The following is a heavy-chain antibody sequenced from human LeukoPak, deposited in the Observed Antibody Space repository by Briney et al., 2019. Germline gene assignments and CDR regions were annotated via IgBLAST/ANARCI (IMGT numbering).Heavy chain of an antibody. CDR3: ARARLSGYYTAYFDY. V-gene: IGHV3-23*01. CDR2: ISGSGSST. J-gene: IGHJ4*02. Sequence: GGSLRLSCAASGFTFSTYAMSWVRQAPGKGLEWVSGISGSGSSTFDADSVKGRFTISRDNAKNSLYLQMNSLRAEDTAVYYCARARLSGYYTAYFDYWGQGTLVTVSS. CDR1: GFTFSTYA. D-gene: IGHD3-3*01.